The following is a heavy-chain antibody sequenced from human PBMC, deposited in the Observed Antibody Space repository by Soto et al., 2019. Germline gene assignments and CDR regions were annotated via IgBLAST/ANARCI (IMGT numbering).Heavy chain of an antibody. V-gene: IGHV3-48*01. CDR2: ISSSSSTI. J-gene: IGHJ4*02. D-gene: IGHD4-17*01. CDR3: ARIGRLRWGDY. CDR1: GFTFSSYS. Sequence: EVQLVESGGGLVQPGGSLRLSCAASGFTFSSYSMNWVLQAPGKGLEWVSYISSSSSTIYYADSVKGRFTISRDNAKNSLYLQMNSLRAEDTAVYYCARIGRLRWGDYWGQGTLVTVSS.